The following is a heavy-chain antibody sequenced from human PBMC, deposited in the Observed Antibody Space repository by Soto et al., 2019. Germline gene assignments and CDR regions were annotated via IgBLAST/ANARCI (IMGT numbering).Heavy chain of an antibody. CDR2: IYYSGST. Sequence: PSETLSLTCTVSGGSISSSSYYWGWIRQPPGKGLEWIGSIYYSGSTYYNSSLKSRVTISVDTSKNQFSLKLSSVTAADTAVYYCARHPYDYVWGSHLLYGMDVWGQGTTVTVSS. CDR1: GGSISSSSYY. V-gene: IGHV4-39*01. J-gene: IGHJ6*02. CDR3: ARHPYDYVWGSHLLYGMDV. D-gene: IGHD3-16*01.